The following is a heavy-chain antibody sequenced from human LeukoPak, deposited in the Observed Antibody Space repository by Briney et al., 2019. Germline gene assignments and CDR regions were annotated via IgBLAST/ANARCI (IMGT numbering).Heavy chain of an antibody. J-gene: IGHJ6*02. CDR1: GFTFSSYG. D-gene: IGHD3-22*01. Sequence: PGGSLRLSCAASGFTFSSYGMHWVRQAPGKGLEWVAVIWYDGSNKYYADSVKGRFTISRDNSKNTLYLQMNSLRAEDTAVYYCARDYYDSSGYLYYPPYYYYGMDVWGQGTTVTVSS. CDR2: IWYDGSNK. V-gene: IGHV3-33*01. CDR3: ARDYYDSSGYLYYPPYYYYGMDV.